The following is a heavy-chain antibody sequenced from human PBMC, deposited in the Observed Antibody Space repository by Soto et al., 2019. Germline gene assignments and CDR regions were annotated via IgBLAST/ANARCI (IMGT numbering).Heavy chain of an antibody. CDR3: ARHTPAISISDH. CDR2: IYYSGST. CDR1: GCSISSSSYY. V-gene: IGHV4-39*01. D-gene: IGHD2-15*01. Sequence: QLQLQESGPGLVKPSETLSLTCTVSGCSISSSSYYWGCIRQPPGKGLEWIGSIYYSGSTYYNPFIKSRPTISVDTSKNQFSLKLSAVTAADTAVYYCARHTPAISISDHWGQGTLVTVSS. J-gene: IGHJ4*02.